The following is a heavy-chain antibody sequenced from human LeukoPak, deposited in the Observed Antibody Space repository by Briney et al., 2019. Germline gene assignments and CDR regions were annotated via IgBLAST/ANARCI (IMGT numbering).Heavy chain of an antibody. Sequence: GGSLRLSCAASGFTFSSYGMHWVRQAPGKGLEWVAVISYDGSKKDYVDSVKGRFTISRDNSKNTLYLQMNSLRAEDTAVYYCAKGGGSGSVPGVDYYYYYMDVWGKGTTVTISS. D-gene: IGHD3-10*01. CDR2: ISYDGSKK. V-gene: IGHV3-30*18. J-gene: IGHJ6*03. CDR1: GFTFSSYG. CDR3: AKGGGSGSVPGVDYYYYYMDV.